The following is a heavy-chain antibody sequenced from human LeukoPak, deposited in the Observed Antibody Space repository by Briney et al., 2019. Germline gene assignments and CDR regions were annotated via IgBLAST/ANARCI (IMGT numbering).Heavy chain of an antibody. CDR3: ARDFAWGSGGAPIDDNWLDP. J-gene: IGHJ5*02. D-gene: IGHD7-27*01. Sequence: GASVKVSCKASGYIFTGFYIHWVRQALGQGLEWMGWINPNSGGTIYAQKFQGRVTMTRDTSINTVYMELQRLRSDDTAVYYCARDFAWGSGGAPIDDNWLDPWGQGILVTVSS. CDR2: INPNSGGT. CDR1: GYIFTGFY. V-gene: IGHV1-2*02.